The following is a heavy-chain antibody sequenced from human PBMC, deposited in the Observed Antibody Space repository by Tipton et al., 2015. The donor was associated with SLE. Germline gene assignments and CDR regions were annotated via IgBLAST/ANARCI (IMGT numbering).Heavy chain of an antibody. D-gene: IGHD3-10*01. CDR3: VRGLYYYGSGSYSFFDY. J-gene: IGHJ4*02. CDR1: GGSFSGYY. Sequence: TLSLTCAVYGGSFSGYYWSWIRQPPGKGLEWIGEINHSGSTNYNPSLKSRVTISVDTSKNQFSLKLSSVTAADTAVYYCVRGLYYYGSGSYSFFDYWGQGTLVTVSS. CDR2: INHSGST. V-gene: IGHV4-34*01.